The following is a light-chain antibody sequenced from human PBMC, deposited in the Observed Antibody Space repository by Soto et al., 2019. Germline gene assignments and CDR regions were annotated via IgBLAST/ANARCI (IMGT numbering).Light chain of an antibody. CDR2: DAS. V-gene: IGKV1-5*01. Sequence: DIQMTQSPSTLSASVGDRVTITCRASQSISSWFAWYQQKPGKAPNLLIYDASSLESEAPSRFSGSGSGTEFALTISSLQPDDFATYHCHRTFGQGTKVEIK. CDR1: QSISSW. J-gene: IGKJ1*01. CDR3: HRT.